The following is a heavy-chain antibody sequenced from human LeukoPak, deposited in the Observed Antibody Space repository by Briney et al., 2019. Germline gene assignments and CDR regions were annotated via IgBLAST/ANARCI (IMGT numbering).Heavy chain of an antibody. CDR2: ISPDGRKT. V-gene: IGHV3-74*01. CDR3: IRAPRWEGGNNWFDP. D-gene: IGHD1-26*01. J-gene: IGHJ5*02. Sequence: PGGSLRLSCAASGFTFSNFWMHWVRQAPEKGLVWLSRISPDGRKTDYADSVKGRFIISRENAESTLYLQMNILRPEDTAVYYCIRAPRWEGGNNWFDPWGQGTLVTVSS. CDR1: GFTFSNFW.